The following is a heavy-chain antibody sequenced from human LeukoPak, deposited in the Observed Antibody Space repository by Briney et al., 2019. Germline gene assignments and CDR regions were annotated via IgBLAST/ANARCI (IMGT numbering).Heavy chain of an antibody. CDR2: IYYSGST. CDR1: GGSISSHY. Sequence: SETLSLTCTVSGGSISSHYWSWIRQPPGRGLEWIGYIYYSGSTNYNPSLKSRVTISVDTSKNQFSLKLSSVTAADTAVYYCARGIRIVGATIEYFDYWAQGTLVTVSS. CDR3: ARGIRIVGATIEYFDY. D-gene: IGHD1-26*01. J-gene: IGHJ4*02. V-gene: IGHV4-59*11.